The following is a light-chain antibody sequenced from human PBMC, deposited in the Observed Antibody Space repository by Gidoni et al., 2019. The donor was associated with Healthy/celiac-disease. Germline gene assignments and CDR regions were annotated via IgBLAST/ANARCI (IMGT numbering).Light chain of an antibody. CDR3: QSADSSGTPLV. CDR1: ALPKQY. V-gene: IGLV3-25*03. CDR2: KDS. Sequence: SYELPQPPSVSVSPRQTARITCSGDALPKQYAYWYKQKPGQAPVLVIYKDSERPSGILERFSGSSSGTTVTLTISGVQEEDEADYYCQSADSSGTPLVFGGGTKLTVL. J-gene: IGLJ3*02.